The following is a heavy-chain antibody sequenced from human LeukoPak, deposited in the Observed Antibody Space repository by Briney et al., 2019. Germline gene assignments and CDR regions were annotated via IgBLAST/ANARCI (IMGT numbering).Heavy chain of an antibody. CDR3: AKGSSASCLNGMDV. CDR1: GFTFTSYA. CDR2: ISGGGRT. Sequence: GGSLRLSCAASGFTFTSYAMSWVRQAPGKGLEWVSAISGGGRTHYADSVKGRFTISRDNSKNTLSLQMNSLRAEDTAVYYCAKGSSASCLNGMDVWGQGTTVTVSS. V-gene: IGHV3-23*01. D-gene: IGHD2-2*01. J-gene: IGHJ6*02.